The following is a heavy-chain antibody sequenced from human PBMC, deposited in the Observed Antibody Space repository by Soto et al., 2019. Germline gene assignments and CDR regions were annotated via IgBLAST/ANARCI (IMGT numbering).Heavy chain of an antibody. CDR3: ARDPRSSGWYGGEISDY. V-gene: IGHV3-21*01. D-gene: IGHD6-19*01. CDR1: GFTFSSYS. J-gene: IGHJ4*02. CDR2: ISSSSSYI. Sequence: VQLVESGGGLVKPGGSLRLSCAASGFTFSSYSMNWVRQAPGKGLEWVSSISSSSSYIYYADSVKGRFTISRDNAKNSLYLQMNSLRAEDTAVYYCARDPRSSGWYGGEISDYWGQGTLVTVSS.